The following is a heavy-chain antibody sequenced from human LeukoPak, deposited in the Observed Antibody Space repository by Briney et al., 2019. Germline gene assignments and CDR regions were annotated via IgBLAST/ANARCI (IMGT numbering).Heavy chain of an antibody. CDR1: GFTFSSFA. J-gene: IGHJ6*02. Sequence: QSGGSLRLSCAASGFTFSSFAMSWERQAPENGLEWVSVISDSGTSAYYADSVKGRFTISRDNSKNTLYLQMNSLRAEDTAIYYCAKGKDGYYYHGMDVWGQGTTVTVSS. D-gene: IGHD2-15*01. CDR3: AKGKDGYYYHGMDV. CDR2: ISDSGTSA. V-gene: IGHV3-23*01.